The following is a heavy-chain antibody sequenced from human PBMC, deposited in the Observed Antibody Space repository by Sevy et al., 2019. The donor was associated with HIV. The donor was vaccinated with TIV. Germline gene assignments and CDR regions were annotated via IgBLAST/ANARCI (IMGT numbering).Heavy chain of an antibody. Sequence: GGSLRLSCAASGFTFSNYAMTWVRQAPGKRLEWVSSISGSTGTTYYADSVKGRFTISRDNSKNTLYLQMNSLRAEDTAVYSCAKDTGSGRIYFDSWGQRTSVTVSS. CDR2: ISGSTGTT. J-gene: IGHJ4*02. V-gene: IGHV3-23*01. D-gene: IGHD3-10*01. CDR1: GFTFSNYA. CDR3: AKDTGSGRIYFDS.